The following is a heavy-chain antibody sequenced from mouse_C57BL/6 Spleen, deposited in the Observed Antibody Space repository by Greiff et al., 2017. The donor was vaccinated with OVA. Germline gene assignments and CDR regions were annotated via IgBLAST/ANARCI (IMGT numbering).Heavy chain of an antibody. CDR2: ISNGGGST. V-gene: IGHV5-12*01. CDR1: GFTFSDYY. Sequence: EVKLMESGGGLVQPGGSLKLSCAASGFTFSDYYMYWVRQTPEKRLEWVAYISNGGGSTYYPDTVKGRFTISRDNAKNTLYLQMSRLKSEDTAMYYCARLGTYDYDAMDYWGQGTSVTVSS. CDR3: ARLGTYDYDAMDY. J-gene: IGHJ4*01. D-gene: IGHD5-1*01.